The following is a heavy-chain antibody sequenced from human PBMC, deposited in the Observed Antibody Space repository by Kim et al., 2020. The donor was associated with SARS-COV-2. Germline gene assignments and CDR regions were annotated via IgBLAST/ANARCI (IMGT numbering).Heavy chain of an antibody. J-gene: IGHJ6*02. D-gene: IGHD6-19*01. CDR2: IWYDGSNK. Sequence: GGSLRLSCAASGFTFSSYGMHWVRQAPGKGLEWVAVIWYDGSNKYYADSVKGRFTISRDNSKNTLYLQMNSLRAEDTAVYYCARVGGQQWPSVGMDVWGQGTTVTVSS. CDR3: ARVGGQQWPSVGMDV. CDR1: GFTFSSYG. V-gene: IGHV3-33*01.